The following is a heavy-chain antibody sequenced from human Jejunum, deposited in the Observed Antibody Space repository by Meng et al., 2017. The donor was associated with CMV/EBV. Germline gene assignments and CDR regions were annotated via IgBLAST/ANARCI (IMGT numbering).Heavy chain of an antibody. CDR2: ISGYNGDT. D-gene: IGHD3-22*01. CDR1: GYTFTRHG. J-gene: IGHJ4*02. Sequence: QVPLVGAGLEWKKPGASVKASCNTSGYTFTRHGTTWVRQAPGKGLEYMGWISGYNGDTIYAQNLQGRLTMTTDTSTSTAYMEVRSLRSDDTAVYYCARDYYYDRSYYFDYWGQGTLVTVSS. V-gene: IGHV1-18*01. CDR3: ARDYYYDRSYYFDY.